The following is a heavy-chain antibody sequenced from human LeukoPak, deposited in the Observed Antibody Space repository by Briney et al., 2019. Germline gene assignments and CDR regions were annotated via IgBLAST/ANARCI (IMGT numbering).Heavy chain of an antibody. CDR3: ARDRGSSGWYEFDY. D-gene: IGHD6-19*01. CDR1: GFTSSSYW. Sequence: GGSLRLSCAASGFTSSSYWMSWVRQAPGKGLEWVANIKQDGSEKYYVDSVKGRFTISRDNAKNSLYLQMNSLRAEDTAVYYCARDRGSSGWYEFDYWGRGALVTVSS. CDR2: IKQDGSEK. J-gene: IGHJ4*02. V-gene: IGHV3-7*01.